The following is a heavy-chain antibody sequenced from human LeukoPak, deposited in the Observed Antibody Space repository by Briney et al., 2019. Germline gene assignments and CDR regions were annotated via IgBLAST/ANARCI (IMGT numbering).Heavy chain of an antibody. Sequence: GGSLRLSCAASGFTFSSYSMNWVRQAPGKGLEWVSSISSSSYIYYADSVKGRFTISRDNAKNTLNLQMNSLRAEDTAVYYCARDLGQYYDTSDNWFDPWGQGTLVTASS. V-gene: IGHV3-21*01. D-gene: IGHD3-22*01. CDR2: ISSSSYI. CDR3: ARDLGQYYDTSDNWFDP. CDR1: GFTFSSYS. J-gene: IGHJ5*02.